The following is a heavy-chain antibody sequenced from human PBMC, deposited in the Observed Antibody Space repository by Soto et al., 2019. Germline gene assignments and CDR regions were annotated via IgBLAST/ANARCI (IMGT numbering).Heavy chain of an antibody. CDR2: ISSSSSYI. CDR3: ARENLPRDTDDY. D-gene: IGHD5-18*01. Sequence: GSLRLSCAASGFTFSSYSMNWVRQAPGKGLEWVSSISSSSSYIYYADSVKGRFTISRDNAKNSLYLQMNSLRAEDTAVYYCARENLPRDTDDYWGQGTLVTVSS. V-gene: IGHV3-21*01. CDR1: GFTFSSYS. J-gene: IGHJ4*02.